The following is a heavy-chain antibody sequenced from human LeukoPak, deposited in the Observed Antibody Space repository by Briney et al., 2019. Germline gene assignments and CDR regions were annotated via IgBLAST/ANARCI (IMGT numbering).Heavy chain of an antibody. V-gene: IGHV3-23*01. CDR3: AKDFRWFGELLPQALHY. D-gene: IGHD3-10*01. J-gene: IGHJ4*02. CDR1: GFTFRTSG. Sequence: GSLRLSCAASGFTFRTSGMSWVRQAPGKGLEWVSAISGSGVSTYYADSVKGRFTISRDNSKNTLYLQMNSLRGEDTAVYYCAKDFRWFGELLPQALHYWGQGTLVTVSS. CDR2: ISGSGVST.